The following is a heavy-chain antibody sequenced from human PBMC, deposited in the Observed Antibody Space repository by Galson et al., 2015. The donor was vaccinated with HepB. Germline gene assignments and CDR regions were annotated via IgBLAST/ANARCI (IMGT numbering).Heavy chain of an antibody. CDR2: INPNSGGT. D-gene: IGHD3-22*01. CDR1: GYIFTGYY. J-gene: IGHJ4*02. CDR3: ARDPPDEVKYYYDSSGTPLDY. V-gene: IGHV1-2*02. Sequence: SVKVSCKASGYIFTGYYMHWVRQAPGQGLEWMGWINPNSGGTNYAQKFQGRVTMTRDTSISTAYMELSRLRSDDTAVYYCARDPPDEVKYYYDSSGTPLDYWGQGTLVTVSS.